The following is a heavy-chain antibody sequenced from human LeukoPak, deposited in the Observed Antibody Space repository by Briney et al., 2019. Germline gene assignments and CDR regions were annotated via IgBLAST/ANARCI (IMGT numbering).Heavy chain of an antibody. D-gene: IGHD3-22*01. V-gene: IGHV1-18*01. CDR1: GYTFTSYG. J-gene: IGHJ4*02. CDR2: ISAYNGNT. CDR3: ARAGDYYDSSGYYYGDFDY. Sequence: ASVKVSCKASGYTFTSYGISWVRQATGQGLEWMGWISAYNGNTNYAQKLQGRVTMTTDTSTSTASMELRSLRSDDTAVYYRARAGDYYDSSGYYYGDFDYWGQGTLVTVSS.